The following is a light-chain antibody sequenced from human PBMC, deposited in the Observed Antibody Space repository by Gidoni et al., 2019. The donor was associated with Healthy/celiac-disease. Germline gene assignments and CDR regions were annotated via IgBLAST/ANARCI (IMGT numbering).Light chain of an antibody. CDR2: DAS. CDR1: QSVSSY. CDR3: QQRSNWPRSIT. V-gene: IGKV3-11*01. Sequence: ESVLTQSPATLSLSPGERATLSCRASQSVSSYLAWYQQKPGQAPRLLINDASNRATGIPARFSGSGSGTDFTLTISSLEPEDVAVYYCQQRSNWPRSITFGQGTRLEIK. J-gene: IGKJ5*01.